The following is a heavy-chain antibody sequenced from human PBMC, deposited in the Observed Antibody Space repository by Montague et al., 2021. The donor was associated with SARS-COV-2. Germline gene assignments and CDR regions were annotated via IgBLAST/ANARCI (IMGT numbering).Heavy chain of an antibody. CDR1: GFTFGNYW. CDR3: ARNDYGGVDYKYYGMGV. Sequence: SLRLSCAASGFTFGNYWMNWVRQAPGKGLEWVANIKQDGTEKYXXXSXXXRFXISRDNAKNSLYLQMNSLRADDTAVSYCARNDYGGVDYKYYGMGVWGQGATVTVSS. CDR2: IKQDGTEK. J-gene: IGHJ6*02. V-gene: IGHV3-7*01. D-gene: IGHD4-17*01.